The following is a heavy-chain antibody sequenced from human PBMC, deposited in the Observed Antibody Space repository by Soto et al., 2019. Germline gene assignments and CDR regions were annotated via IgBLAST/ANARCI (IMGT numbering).Heavy chain of an antibody. J-gene: IGHJ5*01. D-gene: IGHD3-10*01. CDR1: GFTFSSYP. V-gene: IGHV3-30-3*01. Sequence: VQLLESGGGVVQPGRSLRLSCAASGFTFSSYPIHWVRQAPGKGLEWVGSISYDGTSEDFADSLRGRFTLSRDNSKNMLWLQMNSLRSEDTAVYYCLRDYSGWFDFWGQGTLVTVSS. CDR3: LRDYSGWFDF. CDR2: ISYDGTSE.